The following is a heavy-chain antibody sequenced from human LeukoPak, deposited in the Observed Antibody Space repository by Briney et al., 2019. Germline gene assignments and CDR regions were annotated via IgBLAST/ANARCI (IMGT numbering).Heavy chain of an antibody. CDR3: AKDRGSSGWFVFDY. Sequence: GGTLRLSCAASGFTFSSYGMSWVRQAPGKGLEWVSAISGSGGSTYYADSVKGRFTISRDNSKNTLYLQMNSLRAEDTAVYYCAKDRGSSGWFVFDYWGQGTLVTVSS. CDR1: GFTFSSYG. CDR2: ISGSGGST. V-gene: IGHV3-23*01. D-gene: IGHD6-19*01. J-gene: IGHJ4*02.